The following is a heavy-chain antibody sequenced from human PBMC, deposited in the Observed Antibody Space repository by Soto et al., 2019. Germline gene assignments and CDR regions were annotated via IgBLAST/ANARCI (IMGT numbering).Heavy chain of an antibody. J-gene: IGHJ4*02. CDR1: GFTCSNYA. Sequence: EGQLLESGGGLGQPGWSLRLSFSASGFTCSNYAMSWVRQGPGKGLELSSGISDSGGRTNYADFVKGRFTISRDRSKNAVHLQMLSLRAEDTVVYYVVKVTQHFSPYICYTEDYWGQGIMVAV. D-gene: IGHD2-15*01. CDR2: ISDSGGRT. CDR3: VKVTQHFSPYICYTEDY. V-gene: IGHV3-23*01.